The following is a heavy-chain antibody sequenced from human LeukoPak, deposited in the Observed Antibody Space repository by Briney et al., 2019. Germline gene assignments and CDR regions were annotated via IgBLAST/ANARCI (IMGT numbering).Heavy chain of an antibody. CDR2: IYTSGST. CDR1: GGSISSGSYY. D-gene: IGHD6-13*01. Sequence: SETLSFTCTVSGGSISSGSYYWSWIRQAAGKGLEWFGRIYTSGSTNYNPSLKSRVTISVDTSKNQFSLKLSSVTAADTAVYYCARVSSSWYQDWYFDLWGRGTLVTVSS. J-gene: IGHJ2*01. CDR3: ARVSSSWYQDWYFDL. V-gene: IGHV4-61*02.